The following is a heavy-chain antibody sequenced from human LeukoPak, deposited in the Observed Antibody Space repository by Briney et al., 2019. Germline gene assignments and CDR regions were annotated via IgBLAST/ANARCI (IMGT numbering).Heavy chain of an antibody. CDR1: GYTFTSYG. V-gene: IGHV1-2*02. J-gene: IGHJ4*02. Sequence: ASVKVSCKASGYTFTSYGISWVRQAPGQGLEWMGWINPNSGGTNYAQKFQGRVTMTRDTSISTAYMELSRLRSDDTAVYYCARSPLGGFDYWGQGTLVTVSS. CDR3: ARSPLGGFDY. CDR2: INPNSGGT.